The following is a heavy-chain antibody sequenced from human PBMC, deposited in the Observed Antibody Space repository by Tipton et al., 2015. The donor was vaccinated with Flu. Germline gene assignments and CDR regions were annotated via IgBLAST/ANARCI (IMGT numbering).Heavy chain of an antibody. CDR1: GYSISSDY. CDR2: IYHSGST. Sequence: TLSLTCGVSGYSISSDYWGWIRQPPGKGLEWIGSIYHSGSTYYNPSLKSRVTISIDTSKNQFYLKLSSVTAADTAMYYCARGLRDGYNPHDAFDIWGQGTMVTVSS. V-gene: IGHV4-38-2*01. CDR3: ARGLRDGYNPHDAFDI. D-gene: IGHD5-24*01. J-gene: IGHJ3*02.